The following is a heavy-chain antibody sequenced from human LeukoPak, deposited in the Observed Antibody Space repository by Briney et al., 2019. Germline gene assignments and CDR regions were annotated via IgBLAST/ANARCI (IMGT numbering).Heavy chain of an antibody. CDR1: GGTFSSYA. Sequence: ASVKVSCKASGGTFSSYAISWVRQAPGQGLEWMGGIIPIFGTANYAQKFQGRVTITTDESTSTAYMELSSRRSEDTAVYYCARGKAPDSSSWYAWFDPWGQGTLVTVSS. CDR3: ARGKAPDSSSWYAWFDP. CDR2: IIPIFGTA. D-gene: IGHD6-13*01. V-gene: IGHV1-69*05. J-gene: IGHJ5*02.